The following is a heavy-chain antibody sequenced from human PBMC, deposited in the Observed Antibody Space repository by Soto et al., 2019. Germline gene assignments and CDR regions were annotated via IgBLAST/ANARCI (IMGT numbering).Heavy chain of an antibody. CDR1: GFTFSSYS. CDR3: ARERRAAAGQTSPIVLRHFYY. V-gene: IGHV3-21*01. Sequence: EVQLVESGGGLVKPGGSLRLSCAASGFTFSSYSMNWVRQAPGKGLEWVSSISSSSSYIYYADSVKGRFTISRDNAKNSLYLQMNGLRGEDTAVYYCARERRAAAGQTSPIVLRHFYYWGQGTLVTVSS. CDR2: ISSSSSYI. J-gene: IGHJ4*02. D-gene: IGHD6-13*01.